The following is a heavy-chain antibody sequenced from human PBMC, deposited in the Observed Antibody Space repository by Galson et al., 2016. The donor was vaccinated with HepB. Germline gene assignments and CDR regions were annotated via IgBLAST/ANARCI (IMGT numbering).Heavy chain of an antibody. CDR2: ISGSGANT. Sequence: SLRLSCAASGFTFSSYAMTWVRQAPGEGLEWVSGISGSGANTYYANAVKGRFTISRDNSNNTLYLQVNSLRAEDTALYFCARYSDSWAPFDYWGQGSLVTVS. J-gene: IGHJ4*02. CDR3: ARYSDSWAPFDY. CDR1: GFTFSSYA. D-gene: IGHD6-13*01. V-gene: IGHV3-23*01.